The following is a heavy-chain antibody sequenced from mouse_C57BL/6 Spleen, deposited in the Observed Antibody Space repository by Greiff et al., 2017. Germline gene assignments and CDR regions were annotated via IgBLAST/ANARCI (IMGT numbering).Heavy chain of an antibody. J-gene: IGHJ3*01. CDR2: IRSKSNNYAT. V-gene: IGHV10-1*01. CDR1: GFSFNTYA. Sequence: EVKLMESGGGLVQPKGSLKLSCAASGFSFNTYAMNWVRPAPGKGLEWVARIRSKSNNYATYYADSVKDRFTISRDDSESMLYLQMNNLKTEDTAMYYCVRPQYDYDEAWFAYWGQGTLVTVSA. D-gene: IGHD2-4*01. CDR3: VRPQYDYDEAWFAY.